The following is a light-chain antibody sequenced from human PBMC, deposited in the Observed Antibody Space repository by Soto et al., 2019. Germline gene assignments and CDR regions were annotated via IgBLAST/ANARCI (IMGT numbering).Light chain of an antibody. V-gene: IGLV2-14*01. CDR3: SSYTSSSTLDVV. CDR1: SSDAGGYNY. J-gene: IGLJ2*01. Sequence: QSALTQPASVSGSPGQSITISCTGTSSDAGGYNYVSWYQQHPGKAPKLMIQDVSKPPSGVSNRFSGAKSGNTASLTISGLQAEDEAVYYCSSYTSSSTLDVVFGGGTKVTVL. CDR2: DVS.